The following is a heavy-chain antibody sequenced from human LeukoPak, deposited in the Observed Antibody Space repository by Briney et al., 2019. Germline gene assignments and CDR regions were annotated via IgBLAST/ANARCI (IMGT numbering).Heavy chain of an antibody. J-gene: IGHJ6*02. CDR2: INPNSGGT. CDR3: ARALRGLYYYGMDV. V-gene: IGHV1-2*04. CDR1: GYTFTGYY. Sequence: ASVTVSCKAPGYTFTGYYMHWVRQAPGQGLEWMGWINPNSGGTNYAQKFQGWVTMTRDTSISTAYMELSRLRSDDTAVYYCARALRGLYYYGMDVWGQGTTVTVSS.